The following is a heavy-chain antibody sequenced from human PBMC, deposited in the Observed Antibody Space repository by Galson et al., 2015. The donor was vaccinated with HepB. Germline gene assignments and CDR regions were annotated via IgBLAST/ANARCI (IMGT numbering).Heavy chain of an antibody. Sequence: SLRLSCAASGFTFSSYGMSWVRQAPGKGLEWVSTIIISGGSTYYADSVKGRFTISTDKSNNTLFLQMNSLRAEDTALYYCAKVRAAGRRPDSFDFWGQGTMVTVSS. D-gene: IGHD6-13*01. CDR2: IIISGGST. V-gene: IGHV3-23*01. CDR3: AKVRAAGRRPDSFDF. J-gene: IGHJ3*01. CDR1: GFTFSSYG.